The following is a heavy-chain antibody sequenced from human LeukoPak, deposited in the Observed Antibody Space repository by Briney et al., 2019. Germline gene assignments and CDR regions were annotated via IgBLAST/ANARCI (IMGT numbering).Heavy chain of an antibody. CDR1: GFTFSTYS. V-gene: IGHV3-21*01. CDR3: ARDRETYSDYPKDAFDI. D-gene: IGHD4-11*01. Sequence: GGSLRLSCAASGFTFSTYSMNWVRQAPGKGLEWVSFISSSSTYIYYADSVKGRFTISRDNAKNSLYLQMNSLRAEDTAVYYCARDRETYSDYPKDAFDIWGQGTVVTVSS. J-gene: IGHJ3*02. CDR2: ISSSSTYI.